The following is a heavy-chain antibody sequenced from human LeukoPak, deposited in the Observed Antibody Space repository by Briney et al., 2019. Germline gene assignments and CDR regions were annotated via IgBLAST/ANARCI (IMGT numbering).Heavy chain of an antibody. CDR3: ARDYVFAFDY. Sequence: GGSLGLSCAASGFSFSSYSMNWVRQAPGKGLEWISYISHSGSAEHYTDSVKGRFTISRDNAKNALYLQMNSLRAEDTAVYFCARDYVFAFDYWSQGTLVTVSS. CDR1: GFSFSSYS. V-gene: IGHV3-48*01. D-gene: IGHD3-10*02. J-gene: IGHJ4*02. CDR2: ISHSGSAE.